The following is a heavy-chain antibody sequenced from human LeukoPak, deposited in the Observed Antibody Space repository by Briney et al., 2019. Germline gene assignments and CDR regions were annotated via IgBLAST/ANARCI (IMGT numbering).Heavy chain of an antibody. CDR2: IDPSDSYT. V-gene: IGHV5-10-1*01. Sequence: AGESLKISCKGSGYSFTTYWISWVRQMPGKGLEWMGGIDPSDSYTKYSPSFQGLVTLSADKSISTAYLQWSSLVASDTAMYYCARLNYYGSGSYSHDYWGQGTLVTVSS. J-gene: IGHJ4*02. CDR1: GYSFTTYW. D-gene: IGHD3-10*01. CDR3: ARLNYYGSGSYSHDY.